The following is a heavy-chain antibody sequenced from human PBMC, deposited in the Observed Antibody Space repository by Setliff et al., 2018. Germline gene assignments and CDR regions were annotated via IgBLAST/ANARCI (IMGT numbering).Heavy chain of an antibody. CDR3: ARKGISALSGAFDM. CDR1: GGSISNYY. CDR2: IYTSGST. D-gene: IGHD1-26*01. Sequence: SETLSLTCTVSGGSISNYYWSWIRQPAGKGLEWIGRIYTSGSTNYNPSLKSRVTMSVDTSKNQFSLKLSSVTAADTAMYYCARKGISALSGAFDMWDQGTMVTVSS. J-gene: IGHJ3*02. V-gene: IGHV4-4*07.